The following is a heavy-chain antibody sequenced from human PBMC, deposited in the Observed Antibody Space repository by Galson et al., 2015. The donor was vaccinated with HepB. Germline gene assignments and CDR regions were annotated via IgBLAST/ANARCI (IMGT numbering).Heavy chain of an antibody. V-gene: IGHV3-21*01. CDR1: GFTFSSYS. J-gene: IGHJ5*02. Sequence: SLRLSCAASGFTFSSYSMNWVRQAPGKGLEWVSSISSSRSYIDYADPVKGRFTISRDNAKNSLYPQMNSLRAEDTAVYYCARDGSSWLWGNSRWNNWFDPWGQGTLVTVSS. D-gene: IGHD6-13*01. CDR2: ISSSRSYI. CDR3: ARDGSSWLWGNSRWNNWFDP.